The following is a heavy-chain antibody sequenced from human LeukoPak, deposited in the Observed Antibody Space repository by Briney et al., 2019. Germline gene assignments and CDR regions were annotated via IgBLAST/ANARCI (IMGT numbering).Heavy chain of an antibody. CDR2: ISSSGSTI. CDR3: AKDRVTAIPHGAFDI. J-gene: IGHJ3*02. D-gene: IGHD2-21*02. Sequence: GGSLRLSCTASGFTFSSYEMNWVRQAPGKGLVWVSYISSSGSTIYYADSVKGRFTISRDNAKNSLYLQMNSLRAEDTAVYYCAKDRVTAIPHGAFDIWGQGTMVTVSS. V-gene: IGHV3-48*03. CDR1: GFTFSSYE.